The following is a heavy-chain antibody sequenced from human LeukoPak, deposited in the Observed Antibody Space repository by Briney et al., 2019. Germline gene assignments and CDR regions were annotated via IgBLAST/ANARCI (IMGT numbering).Heavy chain of an antibody. Sequence: PGGSLRLSCAASGFTFSSYWMHWVRQAPGKGLVWVSRINSDGSSTSYADSVKGRFTISRDNAKNTLYLQMNSLRAEDTAVYYCARVTLMSADAFDIWGQGTMVTVSS. J-gene: IGHJ3*02. V-gene: IGHV3-74*01. CDR3: ARVTLMSADAFDI. D-gene: IGHD6-13*01. CDR2: INSDGSST. CDR1: GFTFSSYW.